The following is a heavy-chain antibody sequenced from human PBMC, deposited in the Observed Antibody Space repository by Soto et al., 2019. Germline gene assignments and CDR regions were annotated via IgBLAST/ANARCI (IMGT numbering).Heavy chain of an antibody. Sequence: EVQLVESGGGLVQPGGSLRLSCVASGFIFNSYSMNWVRQAPGKGLEWISYINSGSTSVFYADSVQGRFSISRDNAKNSLYLQMNSLRAEDTALYYCASSASPDAYWGQGTLVTVSS. CDR1: GFIFNSYS. J-gene: IGHJ4*02. CDR2: INSGSTSV. CDR3: ASSASPDAY. D-gene: IGHD1-26*01. V-gene: IGHV3-48*01.